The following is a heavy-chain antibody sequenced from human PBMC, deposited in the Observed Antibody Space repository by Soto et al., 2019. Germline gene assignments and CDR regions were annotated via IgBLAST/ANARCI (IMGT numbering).Heavy chain of an antibody. J-gene: IGHJ6*02. CDR3: ARGSIVRGVMGYYYYGMDV. CDR1: GYTFTSYD. Sequence: QVQLVQSGAEVKKPGASVKVSCKASGYTFTSYDINWVRQATGQGLEWMGWMNPNSGNTGYAQKFQGRVTMTRNTSISTAYMELSSLRSEDTAVYYCARGSIVRGVMGYYYYGMDVWGQGTTVTVSS. V-gene: IGHV1-8*01. CDR2: MNPNSGNT. D-gene: IGHD3-10*01.